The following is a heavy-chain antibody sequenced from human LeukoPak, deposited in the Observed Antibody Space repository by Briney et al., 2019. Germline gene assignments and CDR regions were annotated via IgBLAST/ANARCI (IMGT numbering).Heavy chain of an antibody. D-gene: IGHD1-26*01. J-gene: IGHJ6*03. CDR2: ISYDGSNK. CDR1: GFTFSSYA. V-gene: IGHV3-30-3*01. CDR3: ASPYSGSFYYYYMDV. Sequence: GGSLRHSCAASGFTFSSYAMHWVRQAPGKGLEWVGVISYDGSNKYYADSVKGRFTIARDNSKNTLYLQMNSLRAEDTAVYYCASPYSGSFYYYYMDVWGKGTTVTVSS.